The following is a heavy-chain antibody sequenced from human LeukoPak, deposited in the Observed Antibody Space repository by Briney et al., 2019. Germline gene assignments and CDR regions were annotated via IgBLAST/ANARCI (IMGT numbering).Heavy chain of an antibody. CDR2: ISNTGSTI. CDR3: ARGPYSSSNYFDY. V-gene: IGHV3-48*01. J-gene: IGHJ4*02. D-gene: IGHD6-6*01. CDR1: GFTFSSDS. Sequence: GGTLRLSCAASGFTFSSDSMNWVRHAPGKGLEWVSYISNTGSTIYYADSVRGRFTISRYKAKNSLYLQMNSLRAEDTAVYYCARGPYSSSNYFDYWGQGTLVTVSS.